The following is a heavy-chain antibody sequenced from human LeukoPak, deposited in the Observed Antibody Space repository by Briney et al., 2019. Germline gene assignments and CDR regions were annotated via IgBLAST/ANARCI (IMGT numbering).Heavy chain of an antibody. V-gene: IGHV3-74*01. CDR1: GFTFSSYW. CDR2: INSDGSST. Sequence: GGSLRLSCAASGFTFSSYWMHWVRQAPGKGLVWVSRINSDGSSTSYADSVKGRFTISRDNAKNTLYLQMNSLRAEDTAVYYCARDRSANYYDSSGYYNYYYGVDVWGQGTTVTVSS. CDR3: ARDRSANYYDSSGYYNYYYGVDV. J-gene: IGHJ6*02. D-gene: IGHD3-22*01.